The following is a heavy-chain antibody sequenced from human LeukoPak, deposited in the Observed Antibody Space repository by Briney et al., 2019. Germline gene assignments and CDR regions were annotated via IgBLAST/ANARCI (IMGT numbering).Heavy chain of an antibody. Sequence: GGPLRLSCAASGFTVSSNYMSWVRQAPGKGLEWVSVIYSGGSTYYADSVKGRFTISRDNSKNTLYLQMNSLRAEDTAVYYCASLGTYYDFWSGYFYWGQGTLVTVSS. J-gene: IGHJ4*02. CDR3: ASLGTYYDFWSGYFY. D-gene: IGHD3-3*01. CDR2: IYSGGST. CDR1: GFTVSSNY. V-gene: IGHV3-53*01.